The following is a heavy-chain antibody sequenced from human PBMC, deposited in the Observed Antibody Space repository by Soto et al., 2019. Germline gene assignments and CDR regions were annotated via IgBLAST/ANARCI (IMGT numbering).Heavy chain of an antibody. Sequence: QLLESGPGLVKPSETLSLTCKVSGGSISTINHYWGWIRQPPGKGLEWIGSIYYSGTTYYNPSLRSRVTMSVDTSKNQFSLKLSSVTAADTAVYYCAREYSSSSGYWGQGTLVTVSS. J-gene: IGHJ4*02. CDR1: GGSISTINHY. D-gene: IGHD6-6*01. CDR3: AREYSSSSGY. V-gene: IGHV4-39*01. CDR2: IYYSGTT.